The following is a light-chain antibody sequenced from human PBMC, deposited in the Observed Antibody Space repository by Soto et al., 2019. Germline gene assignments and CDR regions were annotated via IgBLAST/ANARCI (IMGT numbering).Light chain of an antibody. CDR3: QQYNNWPYT. V-gene: IGKV3-15*01. Sequence: EIVMTQSPATLSVSPGERAALSCRASQSVSSNFAWYRQKPGQAPRLLIYDASTRATGVPARFSGSGSGTDFPLTISSLQSEDFAVYYCQQYNNWPYTFGQGTKLEIK. J-gene: IGKJ2*01. CDR2: DAS. CDR1: QSVSSN.